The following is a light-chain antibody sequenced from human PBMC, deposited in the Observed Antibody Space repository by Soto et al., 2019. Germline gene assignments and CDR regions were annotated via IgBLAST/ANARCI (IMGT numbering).Light chain of an antibody. CDR3: QQGKSFPLT. V-gene: IGKV1-12*01. Sequence: DIQMTQSPSSVSASVGDRVTITCRASQDINSWLGWYQQKPGLAPKLLIYKASSLQRGVPSRFSGSRSGTDFTLTISNLQPEDCATYFCQQGKSFPLTFGGGTEVEIK. CDR1: QDINSW. J-gene: IGKJ4*01. CDR2: KAS.